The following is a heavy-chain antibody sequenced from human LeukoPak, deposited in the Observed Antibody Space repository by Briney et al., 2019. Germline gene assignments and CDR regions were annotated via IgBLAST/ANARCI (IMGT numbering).Heavy chain of an antibody. CDR2: ISGDSGST. CDR3: ASPGSGWYRFDY. CDR1: GFTFDDYA. Sequence: GGSLRLSCAASGFTFDDYAMHWVRQAPGKGLQGVSLISGDSGSTYYADSVKGRFTVSRDNSKNSLYLQMNSLRTDDTAFYYCASPGSGWYRFDYWGQGTLVTVSS. V-gene: IGHV3-43*02. D-gene: IGHD6-19*01. J-gene: IGHJ4*02.